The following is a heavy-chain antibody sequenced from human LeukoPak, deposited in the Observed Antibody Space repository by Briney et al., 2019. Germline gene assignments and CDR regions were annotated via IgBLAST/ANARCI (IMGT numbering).Heavy chain of an antibody. CDR2: IKQDGSEK. D-gene: IGHD6-13*01. J-gene: IGHJ4*02. CDR3: AKMSIAAAGRDY. Sequence: GGSLRLSCAASGFTFSSHWMTWVRQALGKGLEWVANIKQDGSEKYYVDSVKGRFTISRDNADNSLYLQMNSLRAEDTAVYYCAKMSIAAAGRDYWGQGTLVTVSS. V-gene: IGHV3-7*02. CDR1: GFTFSSHW.